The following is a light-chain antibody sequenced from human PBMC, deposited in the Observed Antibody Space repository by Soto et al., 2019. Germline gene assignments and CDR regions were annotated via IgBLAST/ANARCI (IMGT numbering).Light chain of an antibody. CDR1: SSNIGSNT. V-gene: IGLV1-44*01. J-gene: IGLJ2*01. Sequence: QSVLTQPPSASGTPGQRVTISCSGSSSNIGSNTVNWYQQLPGTAPKLLIYTNSQRPSGVPDRFSGSKFGTSGSLAISGLQFEDEADYYCASWDDSLNGLVFGGGTKVTVL. CDR3: ASWDDSLNGLV. CDR2: TNS.